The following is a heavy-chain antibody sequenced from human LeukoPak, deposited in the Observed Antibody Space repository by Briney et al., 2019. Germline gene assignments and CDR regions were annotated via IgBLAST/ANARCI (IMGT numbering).Heavy chain of an antibody. CDR3: ARDRVYYGSGAPQRYNWFDP. CDR1: GGSTSSGDYY. CDR2: IYYSGST. V-gene: IGHV4-30-4*01. Sequence: SETLSLTCTVSGGSTSSGDYYWSWIRQPPGKGLEWIGYIYYSGSTYYNPSLKSRVTISVDTSKNQFSLKLSSVTAADTAVYYCARDRVYYGSGAPQRYNWFDPWGQGTLVTVSS. J-gene: IGHJ5*02. D-gene: IGHD3-10*01.